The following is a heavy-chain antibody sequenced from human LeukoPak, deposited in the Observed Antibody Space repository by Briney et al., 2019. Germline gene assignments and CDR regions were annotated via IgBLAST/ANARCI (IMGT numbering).Heavy chain of an antibody. D-gene: IGHD6-19*01. CDR2: IEEDGSQQ. Sequence: GGSLRLSCAASGFSFSSYWMSWVRQAPGKGLEWVANIEEDGSQQFYVDSVKGRFTISRDNAKKSLYLQMNSLRVEDTGVYYCASSPIAVALPSYWGQGTLVTVSS. CDR3: ASSPIAVALPSY. CDR1: GFSFSSYW. J-gene: IGHJ4*02. V-gene: IGHV3-7*01.